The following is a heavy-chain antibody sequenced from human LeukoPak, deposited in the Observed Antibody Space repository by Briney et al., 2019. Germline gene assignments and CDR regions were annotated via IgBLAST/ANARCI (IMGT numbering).Heavy chain of an antibody. V-gene: IGHV3-23*01. CDR2: ISGSGGSI. CDR3: AKRFAHHDY. Sequence: PGGSLRLSCAASGFTFSSYAMSWVRQAPGKGLEWVSAISGSGGSIYYADPVKGRFTISRDNSKNTLYLQMNSLRAEDTAVYYFAKRFAHHDYWGQGTLVNVSS. D-gene: IGHD3-3*01. J-gene: IGHJ4*02. CDR1: GFTFSSYA.